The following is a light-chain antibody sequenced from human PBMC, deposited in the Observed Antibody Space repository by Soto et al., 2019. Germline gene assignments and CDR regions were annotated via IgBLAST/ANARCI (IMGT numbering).Light chain of an antibody. J-gene: IGKJ4*01. CDR2: GAS. V-gene: IGKV3-15*01. CDR1: QSISSSH. CDR3: QEYNNWPALT. Sequence: EIVLTQSPGTLSVSPGERATLSCRTSQSISSSHLAWYQQKPGQAPRLLISGASTRATGIPDRFSGSGSGTEFTLTISSLQSEDFAVYYCQEYNNWPALTFGGGTKVDIK.